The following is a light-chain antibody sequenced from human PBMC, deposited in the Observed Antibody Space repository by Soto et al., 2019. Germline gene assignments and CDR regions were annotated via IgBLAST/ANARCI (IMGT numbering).Light chain of an antibody. V-gene: IGLV2-14*01. Sequence: QSVLTQPASVSGSPGQSITISCTGTSSDIGGYNYVSWYQQHPGNAPKLIIYDVTNRPSGVSNRFSGSKSGDTASLTISGLLAEDEADYYCSSYTSSTTLRIFGGGTKLTVL. CDR3: SSYTSSTTLRI. CDR1: SSDIGGYNY. J-gene: IGLJ2*01. CDR2: DVT.